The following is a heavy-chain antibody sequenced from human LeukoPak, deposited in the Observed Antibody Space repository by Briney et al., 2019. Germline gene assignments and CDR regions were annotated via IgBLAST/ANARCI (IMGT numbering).Heavy chain of an antibody. Sequence: PSETLSLTCAVYGGSFSCYFQSWFRQPPGKGLEWIGQIHHSGGTTYNPFLEGRVNISVDTSKNQFSLKLSSVTAADTAVYYCARASSSSWYPNFDYWGQGTLVTVSS. CDR1: GGSFSCYF. V-gene: IGHV4-34*01. D-gene: IGHD6-13*01. CDR2: IHHSGGT. CDR3: ARASSSSWYPNFDY. J-gene: IGHJ4*02.